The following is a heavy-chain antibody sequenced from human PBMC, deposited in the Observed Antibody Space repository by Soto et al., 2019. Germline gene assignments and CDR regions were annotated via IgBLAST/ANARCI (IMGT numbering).Heavy chain of an antibody. CDR2: MNPDSGDT. CDR3: ARSVGGSNVNFDY. D-gene: IGHD3-10*01. CDR1: GYTFTNYD. J-gene: IGHJ4*02. Sequence: ASVKVSCKASGYTFTNYDINWVRQATGQGPEWMGWMNPDSGDTGYVQNFQGRVTMTRNTAISTAYMELSSLRSEDTAVYYCARSVGGSNVNFDYWGQGTLVTVSS. V-gene: IGHV1-8*01.